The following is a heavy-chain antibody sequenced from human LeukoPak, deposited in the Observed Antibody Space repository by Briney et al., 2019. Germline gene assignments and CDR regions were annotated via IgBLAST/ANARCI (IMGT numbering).Heavy chain of an antibody. CDR3: ARAFCVGECFVLHIFFDS. CDR2: FYYGRST. J-gene: IGHJ4*02. V-gene: IGHV4-39*02. CDR1: GASISSSSYY. D-gene: IGHD2-21*01. Sequence: PSETLSLTCTVSGASISSSSYYWGWIRQPPGKGLEWIGSFYYGRSTYNNPSLKSRVTISVDTSKNHFSLNLRSMQASDTAVYYCARAFCVGECFVLHIFFDSWGQGTLVTVSS.